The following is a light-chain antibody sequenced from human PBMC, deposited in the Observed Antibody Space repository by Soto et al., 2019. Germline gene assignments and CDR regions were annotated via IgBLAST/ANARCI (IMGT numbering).Light chain of an antibody. V-gene: IGKV3-20*01. Sequence: ESVLTQSPCTLSLSPGERATLSCRASQSVSSSYLAWYQQKPGQAPRLLIYGASSRATNIPDRFSGSGSGTDFTLTISRLEPEDFAVYYCQQYGSSPKTFGQGTKVDIK. CDR2: GAS. CDR3: QQYGSSPKT. J-gene: IGKJ1*01. CDR1: QSVSSSY.